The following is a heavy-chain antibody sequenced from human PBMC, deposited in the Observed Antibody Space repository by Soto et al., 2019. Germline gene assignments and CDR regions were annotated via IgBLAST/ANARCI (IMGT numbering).Heavy chain of an antibody. Sequence: QVQLQESGPGLVKPSQTLSLTCTVSGGSISSGDYYWSWIRQPPGKGLEWIGYIYYSGSTYYNPSLKSGVTISVDTSKNQCSLKLSSVTAADTAVYYCARHIPGTTWADNWFDPWGQGTLVTVSS. J-gene: IGHJ5*02. CDR3: ARHIPGTTWADNWFDP. V-gene: IGHV4-30-4*01. D-gene: IGHD1-7*01. CDR1: GGSISSGDYY. CDR2: IYYSGST.